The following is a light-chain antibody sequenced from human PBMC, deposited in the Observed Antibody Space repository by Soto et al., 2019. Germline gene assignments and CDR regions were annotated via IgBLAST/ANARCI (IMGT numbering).Light chain of an antibody. CDR3: QVWDSSSDHAV. CDR2: DDS. CDR1: DIGSYS. J-gene: IGLJ2*01. V-gene: IGLV3-21*02. Sequence: ELTQPPSVSVAPGQTARITCGGNDIGSYSVHWYQQRPGQAPVLVVYDDSDRPSGIPERFSGSNSGNTATLAISRVEVGDEADYYCQVWDSSSDHAVFGGGTKLTVL.